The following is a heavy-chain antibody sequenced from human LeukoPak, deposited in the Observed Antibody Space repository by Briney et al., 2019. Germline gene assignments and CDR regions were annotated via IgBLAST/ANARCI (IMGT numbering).Heavy chain of an antibody. CDR2: INPNSGGT. V-gene: IGHV1-2*02. CDR1: GYTFTGYY. Sequence: ASVKVSCKASGYTFTGYYMHWVRQAPGQGLEWMGWINPNSGGTNYAQKFQGRVTMTRDTSISTAYMELSRLRSDDTAVYYCARYDWNYGGAFDIWGQGTMVTVSS. CDR3: ARYDWNYGGAFDI. J-gene: IGHJ3*02. D-gene: IGHD1-7*01.